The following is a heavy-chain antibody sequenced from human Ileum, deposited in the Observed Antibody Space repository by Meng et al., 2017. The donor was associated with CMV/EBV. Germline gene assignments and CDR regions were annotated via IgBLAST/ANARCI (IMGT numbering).Heavy chain of an antibody. CDR1: GYNCNANH. V-gene: IGHV1-2*02. CDR2: MNPNSGGT. D-gene: IGHD6-19*01. CDR3: ARPYTSGWSNWFDP. Sequence: QAQLGQAGGEGKKPRASVKFSCNASGYNCNANHVHWVRQAPQQGLEWMGWMNPNSGGTKYAQKFRGRVTLTRDTSISTVYMDLTTITSDDTAVYYCARPYTSGWSNWFDPWGQGTLVTVSS. J-gene: IGHJ5*02.